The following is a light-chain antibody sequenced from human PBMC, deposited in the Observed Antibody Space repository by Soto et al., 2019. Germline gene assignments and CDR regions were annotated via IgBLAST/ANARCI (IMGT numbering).Light chain of an antibody. Sequence: DIQLTQSPSFLSASVGDRVTVSCRASQDISTSLAWFQQKAGKVPQLLVYPASALQDVVPSRFSGSGSGTYFTLTINNLQAEDFATYYCQPRRTYPFSFGPGTKLDIK. CDR3: QPRRTYPFS. J-gene: IGKJ2*03. CDR1: QDISTS. V-gene: IGKV1-9*01. CDR2: PAS.